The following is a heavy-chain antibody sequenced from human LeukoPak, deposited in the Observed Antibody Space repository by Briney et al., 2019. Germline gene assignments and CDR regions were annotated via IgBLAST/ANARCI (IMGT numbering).Heavy chain of an antibody. J-gene: IGHJ5*02. D-gene: IGHD6-13*01. V-gene: IGHV4-34*01. CDR1: GGSFSGYY. Sequence: PSETLSLTCAVYGGSFSGYYWSWIRRPPGKGLEWIGEINHSGSTNYNPSLKSRVTISVDTSKNQFSLKLSSVTAADTAVYYCARAGSSSWYYFSGWFDPWGQGTLVTVSS. CDR2: INHSGST. CDR3: ARAGSSSWYYFSGWFDP.